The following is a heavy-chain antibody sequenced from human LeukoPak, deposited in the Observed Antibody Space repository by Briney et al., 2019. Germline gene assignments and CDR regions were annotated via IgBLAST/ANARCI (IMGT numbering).Heavy chain of an antibody. CDR3: AKGYYDYVWGSYYFDY. V-gene: IGHV3-23*01. Sequence: GVSLRLSCAASGFTFSSYAMSWVRQAPGKGLEWVSAISGIGGSTYYADSVKGRFTISRDNSRDTLYLQMNSLRAEDTAVYYCAKGYYDYVWGSYYFDYWGQGTLVTVSS. J-gene: IGHJ4*02. CDR2: ISGIGGST. D-gene: IGHD3-16*01. CDR1: GFTFSSYA.